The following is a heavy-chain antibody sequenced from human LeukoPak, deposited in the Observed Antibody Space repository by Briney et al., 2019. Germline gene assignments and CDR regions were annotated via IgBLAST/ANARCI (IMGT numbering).Heavy chain of an antibody. CDR1: GGSFSGYY. Sequence: SETLSLTCAVYGGSFSGYYWSWIRQPPGKGLEWIGEINHSGSTIYNPSLKSRVTISVDTSKNQFSLKLSSVTAADTAVYYCAKPLQYGLCAFDIWGQGTMVTVSS. J-gene: IGHJ3*02. CDR2: INHSGST. CDR3: AKPLQYGLCAFDI. D-gene: IGHD2-2*01. V-gene: IGHV4-34*01.